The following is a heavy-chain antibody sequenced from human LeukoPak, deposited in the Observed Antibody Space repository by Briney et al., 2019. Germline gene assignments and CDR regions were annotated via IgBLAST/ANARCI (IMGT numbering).Heavy chain of an antibody. CDR1: GFTFSDHY. CDR2: TRNKANSYTT. J-gene: IGHJ3*02. Sequence: TGGSLRLSRAASGFTFSDHYMDWVRQAPGKGPEWVGRTRNKANSYTTEYAASVKGRFTISRDDSKNSLYLQMNSLKTEDTAVYYCARGPGSYYDNDAFGIWGQGTMVTVSS. D-gene: IGHD1-26*01. V-gene: IGHV3-72*01. CDR3: ARGPGSYYDNDAFGI.